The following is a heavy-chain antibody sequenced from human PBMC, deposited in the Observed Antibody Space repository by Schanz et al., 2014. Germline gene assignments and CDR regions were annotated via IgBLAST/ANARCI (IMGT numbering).Heavy chain of an antibody. Sequence: QVQLVQSGPEVKKPGASVRLSCKASGYNFNRHDISWVRQAPGQGLEWMGWISGYNGKTIYLDNREARIGRTTDAATSTAYMELRNLRSADTAVYYCARDGNQPLDAGGQGTLVTVSS. CDR1: GYNFNRHD. CDR2: ISGYNGKT. CDR3: ARDGNQPLDA. V-gene: IGHV1-18*04. D-gene: IGHD2-2*01. J-gene: IGHJ5*02.